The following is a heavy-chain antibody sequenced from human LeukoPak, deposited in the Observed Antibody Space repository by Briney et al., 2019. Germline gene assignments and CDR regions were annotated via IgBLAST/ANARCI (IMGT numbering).Heavy chain of an antibody. Sequence: SQTLSLTCTVSGGSISSGGYYWSWIRQPPGKGLEWIGYIYHSGSTYYNPSLKSRVTISVDRSKNQFSLKLSSVTAADTAVYYCARQDNIMTKYSSSWYFDYWGQGTLVTVSS. D-gene: IGHD6-13*01. CDR3: ARQDNIMTKYSSSWYFDY. J-gene: IGHJ4*02. CDR1: GGSISSGGYY. CDR2: IYHSGST. V-gene: IGHV4-30-2*01.